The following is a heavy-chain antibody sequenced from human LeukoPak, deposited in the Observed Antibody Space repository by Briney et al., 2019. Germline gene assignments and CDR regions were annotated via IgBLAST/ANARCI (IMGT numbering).Heavy chain of an antibody. CDR1: GGSISSGGYC. CDR3: ARGDSGESAAAGTPPPDY. V-gene: IGHV4-30-2*01. Sequence: PSETLSLTCTVSGGSISSGGYCWSWIRQPPGEGLEWIGYIYHSGSTYYNPSLKSRVTISVDTSKNQFSLKLSSVTAADTAVYYCARGDSGESAAAGTPPPDYWGQGSLVTVSS. CDR2: IYHSGST. J-gene: IGHJ4*02. D-gene: IGHD6-13*01.